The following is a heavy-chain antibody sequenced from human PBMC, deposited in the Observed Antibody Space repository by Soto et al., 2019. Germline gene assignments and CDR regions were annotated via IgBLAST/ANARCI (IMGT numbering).Heavy chain of an antibody. V-gene: IGHV3-11*06. CDR2: SSSSGAYI. J-gene: IGHJ6*02. CDR1: GFALTDTS. D-gene: IGHD2-15*01. CDR3: ARSSGRRQVGRYDYGLDV. Sequence: QVQLVESGGGLVEPGGSLRLSCTGSGFALTDTSRTWIRQAQGKGLEWVSYSSSSGAYINYADSVKGRFTISRDNAYNSLYLQMDSLRAEDTAVYFCARSSGRRQVGRYDYGLDVWGQGTTVTVSS.